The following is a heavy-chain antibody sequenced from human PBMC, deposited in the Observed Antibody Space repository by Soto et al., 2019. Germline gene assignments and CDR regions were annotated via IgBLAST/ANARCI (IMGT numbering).Heavy chain of an antibody. Sequence: EVQILESGGGLIQPGGSLRLSCAASGFSFSTFAMTWVRQAPGKGLEWVSTIISTGISTYYADSVKGRFTISRANSKNPLYLQMNSLRAEASAVYFGAKGNYVDNGGFDPGGQGTLVTV. CDR3: AKGNYVDNGGFDP. CDR2: IISTGIST. V-gene: IGHV3-23*01. CDR1: GFSFSTFA. J-gene: IGHJ5*02. D-gene: IGHD4-17*01.